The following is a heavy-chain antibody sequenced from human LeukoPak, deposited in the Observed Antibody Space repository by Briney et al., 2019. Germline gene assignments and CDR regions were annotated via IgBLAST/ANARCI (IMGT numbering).Heavy chain of an antibody. Sequence: PSETLSLTCAVYGGSFSGSYWSWIRQPPGKGLEWIGEINHSGSTNYNPSLKSRVTISVDTSKNQFSLKLNSVTAADTALYYCARGRGPSRITGTTTQLGEVWFDPWGQGTLVTVSS. D-gene: IGHD1-7*01. CDR1: GGSFSGSY. CDR3: ARGRGPSRITGTTTQLGEVWFDP. V-gene: IGHV4-34*01. J-gene: IGHJ5*02. CDR2: INHSGST.